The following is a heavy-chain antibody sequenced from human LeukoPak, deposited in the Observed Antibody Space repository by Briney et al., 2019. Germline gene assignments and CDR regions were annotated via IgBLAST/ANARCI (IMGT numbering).Heavy chain of an antibody. CDR3: ASGSPSSLEY. CDR2: ISYDGSNK. D-gene: IGHD2-2*01. CDR1: GFTFSSYG. Sequence: GGSLRLSCAASGFTFSSYGMHWVRQAPGKGLEWVAIISYDGSNKYYGDSVKARFTISRDNSKNTLYLQMNSLRAEDTAVYYCASGSPSSLEYWGQGTLVTVSS. J-gene: IGHJ4*02. V-gene: IGHV3-30*03.